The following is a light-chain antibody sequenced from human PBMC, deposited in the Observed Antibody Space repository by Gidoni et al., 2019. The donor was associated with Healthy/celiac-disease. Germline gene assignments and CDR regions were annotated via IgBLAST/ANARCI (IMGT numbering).Light chain of an antibody. CDR3: QSADSSGTYTV. CDR2: KDS. CDR1: ALPKQY. V-gene: IGLV3-25*03. J-gene: IGLJ2*01. Sequence: SYELTQPHSVSVSPGQTARITCSGDALPKQYAYWYQQKPGQAPVLVIYKDSERPSGTPERFSGSSSGTTVTLTISGVQAEDEADYYCQSADSSGTYTVFGGGTKLTVL.